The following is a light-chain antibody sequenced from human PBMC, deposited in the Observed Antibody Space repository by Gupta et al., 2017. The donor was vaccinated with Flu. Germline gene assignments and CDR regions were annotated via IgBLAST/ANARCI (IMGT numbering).Light chain of an antibody. CDR2: DVS. CDR1: SSDVGRSDS. Sequence: QSALTQPAFVSGSPGQSITISCTGPSSDVGRSDSVSWYQQYPGKAPKLLIYDVSNRPSGVSSRFSGSKSGNTASLTISGLQAEDETDYYCSSYTSISTFYVFGTGTKVTVL. V-gene: IGLV2-14*01. J-gene: IGLJ1*01. CDR3: SSYTSISTFYV.